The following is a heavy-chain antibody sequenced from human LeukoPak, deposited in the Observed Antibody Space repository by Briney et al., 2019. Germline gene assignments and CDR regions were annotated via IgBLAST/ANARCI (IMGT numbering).Heavy chain of an antibody. CDR2: IKQDGSEK. D-gene: IGHD1-26*01. Sequence: GGSLRLSCAASGFTFSSYWMSWVRQAPGKGLEWVANIKQDGSEKYYVDSVKGRFTISRDNAKNSLYLQMNSLKTEDTAVYYCTRYGGTTTNYYYYYMDVWGKGTTVTVSS. CDR3: TRYGGTTTNYYYYYMDV. CDR1: GFTFSSYW. J-gene: IGHJ6*03. V-gene: IGHV3-7*03.